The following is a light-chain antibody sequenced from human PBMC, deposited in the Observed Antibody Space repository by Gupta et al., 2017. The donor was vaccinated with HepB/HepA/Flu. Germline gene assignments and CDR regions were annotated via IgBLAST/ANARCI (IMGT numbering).Light chain of an antibody. CDR3: QQRSNWPPGST. J-gene: IGKJ5*01. CDR2: DAS. CDR1: QSVSSY. V-gene: IGKV3-11*01. Sequence: EIGLTQSPATLSLSPGERATLSCRASQSVSSYLAWYQQQPGQAPRLLIYDASNRATGIPARFSGSGSWTDFTLTISSLEPEDFAVYYGQQRSNWPPGSTFGQGTRLESK.